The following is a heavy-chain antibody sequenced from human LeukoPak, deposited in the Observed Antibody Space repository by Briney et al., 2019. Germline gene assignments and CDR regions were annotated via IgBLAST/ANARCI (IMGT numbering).Heavy chain of an antibody. CDR1: GFTFSNFG. CDR3: AKVEMSTSPGGIDY. Sequence: GGSLRLSCAASGFTFSNFGMHWVRQAPRKGLEWVTFIRYDGTNKYYADSVKGRFTISRDNSKNTLYLQMNSLRVEDTAIYYCAKVEMSTSPGGIDYWGQGTLVTVSS. CDR2: IRYDGTNK. D-gene: IGHD5-24*01. V-gene: IGHV3-30*02. J-gene: IGHJ4*02.